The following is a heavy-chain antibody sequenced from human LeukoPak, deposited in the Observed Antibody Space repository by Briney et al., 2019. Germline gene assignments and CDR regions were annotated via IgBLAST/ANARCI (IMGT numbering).Heavy chain of an antibody. CDR3: AKMYSSSSWFDP. CDR2: ISGSGGST. D-gene: IGHD6-6*01. Sequence: GGSLRLSCAASGFTFSSYAMSWVRQAPGKGLEWVSAISGSGGSTYYADSVKGRFTISRDNSKNTLYQQMNSLRAEDTAVYYCAKMYSSSSWFDPWGQGTLVTVSS. J-gene: IGHJ5*02. CDR1: GFTFSSYA. V-gene: IGHV3-23*01.